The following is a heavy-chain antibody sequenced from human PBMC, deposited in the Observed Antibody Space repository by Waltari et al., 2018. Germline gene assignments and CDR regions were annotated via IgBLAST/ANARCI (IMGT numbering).Heavy chain of an antibody. CDR3: AKDKAAAGHPEYFQH. D-gene: IGHD6-13*01. CDR2: INPNGGST. J-gene: IGHJ1*01. Sequence: QVQLVQSGAEVKKPGASVKVSCKASGYTFIGYYMHWVRQAPGQGLEYMGMINPNGGSTTYAQKFQGRVTMTRDRSTNTVYMELTSLRSEDTAVYYCAKDKAAAGHPEYFQHWGQGTLVTVSS. CDR1: GYTFIGYY. V-gene: IGHV1-46*01.